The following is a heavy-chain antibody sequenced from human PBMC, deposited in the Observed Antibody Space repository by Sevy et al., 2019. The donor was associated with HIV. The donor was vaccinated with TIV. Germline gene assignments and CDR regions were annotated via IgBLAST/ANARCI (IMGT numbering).Heavy chain of an antibody. Sequence: SETLSLTCSVSGASISSSGYYWGWIRQPRGKGLEWIASIRYSGSTFYNPSLRSRVTISADTSKNQFSLKLNSVTAADTARYYCAGPTLTYSSGWSYYDYWGQGTVVTVSS. CDR1: GASISSSGYY. D-gene: IGHD6-19*01. CDR3: AGPTLTYSSGWSYYDY. CDR2: IRYSGST. V-gene: IGHV4-39*01. J-gene: IGHJ4*02.